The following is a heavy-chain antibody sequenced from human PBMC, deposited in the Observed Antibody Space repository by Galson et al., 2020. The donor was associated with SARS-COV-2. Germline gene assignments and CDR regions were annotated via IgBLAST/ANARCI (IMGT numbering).Heavy chain of an antibody. D-gene: IGHD3-10*01. CDR1: GYTLTELS. J-gene: IGHJ5*02. CDR3: ATSPVITMVPGVITPSPPNWFGP. Sequence: ASVKVSCKVSGYTLTELSMHWVRQAPGKGLEWMGGFDPEDGETIYAQKFQGRVTMTEDTSTDTAYMELSSLRSEDTAVYYCATSPVITMVPGVITPSPPNWFGPWGQGTLVTVSS. CDR2: FDPEDGET. V-gene: IGHV1-24*01.